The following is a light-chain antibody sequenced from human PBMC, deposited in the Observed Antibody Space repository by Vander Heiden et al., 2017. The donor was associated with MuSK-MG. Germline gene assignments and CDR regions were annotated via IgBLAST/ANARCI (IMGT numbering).Light chain of an antibody. J-gene: IGKJ4*01. CDR2: GAS. Sequence: EMVLTQSPATLSVSPGERATLSCRARQNIRTNLAWYKQTPGQAPRLLIYGASTRATGIKARFSGSGFGTDFTLTISSRQSEDFAVYYCQQYNNGLPSITFGGGTKVEIK. V-gene: IGKV3-15*01. CDR1: QNIRTN. CDR3: QQYNNGLPSIT.